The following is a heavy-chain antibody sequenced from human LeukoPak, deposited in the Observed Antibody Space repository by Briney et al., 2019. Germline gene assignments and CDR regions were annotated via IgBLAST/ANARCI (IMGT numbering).Heavy chain of an antibody. J-gene: IGHJ6*03. V-gene: IGHV3-30*02. CDR2: IRYDGSNK. Sequence: GGSLRLSCAASGFTFSSYGMHWVRQAPGKGLEWVAFIRYDGSNKYHADSVKGRFTISRDNSKNTLYLQMNSLRAEDTAVYYCARNRETDDYGDYNYYYYYMDVWGKGTTVTISS. D-gene: IGHD4-17*01. CDR1: GFTFSSYG. CDR3: ARNRETDDYGDYNYYYYYMDV.